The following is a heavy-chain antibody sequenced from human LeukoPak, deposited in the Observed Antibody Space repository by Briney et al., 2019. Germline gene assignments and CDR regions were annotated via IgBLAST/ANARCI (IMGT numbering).Heavy chain of an antibody. CDR3: ARNRFGKGTFDY. V-gene: IGHV4-34*01. CDR2: INHSGST. J-gene: IGHJ4*02. D-gene: IGHD3-16*01. CDR1: GGSFSGYY. Sequence: SETLSLTCAVYGGSFSGYYWSWIRQPPGKGLEWIGEINHSGSTNYNPSLKSRVTISVDTSKNQFSLKLSSVTAADTAVYYCARNRFGKGTFDYWGQGTPVTVSS.